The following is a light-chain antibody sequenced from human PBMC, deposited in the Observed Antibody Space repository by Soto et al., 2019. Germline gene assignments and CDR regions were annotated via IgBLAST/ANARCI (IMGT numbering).Light chain of an antibody. CDR1: SSDVGGYNY. Sequence: QSVLTRPPYASGAAGQCVPISCTGTSSDVGGYNYVSWYQQHPGKAPKLMIYEVTKLPSGVPYLFSASKSVNTASLTLSGLQAEDEADYYCSSHAGSYQYVFGTGTKVTVL. CDR2: EVT. J-gene: IGLJ1*01. CDR3: SSHAGSYQYV. V-gene: IGLV2-8*01.